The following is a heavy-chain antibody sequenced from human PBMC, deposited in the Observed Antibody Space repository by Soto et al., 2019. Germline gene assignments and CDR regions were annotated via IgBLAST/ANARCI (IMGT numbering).Heavy chain of an antibody. Sequence: ASVKVSCKASGYTFTSYYMHWVRQAPGQGLEWMGIINPSGGSTSYAQKFQGRVTMTRDTSTSTVYMELSSLRSEDTAVYYCAREWGGYCSSTSCPSDAFDIWGQGTMVTVSS. CDR1: GYTFTSYY. V-gene: IGHV1-46*03. J-gene: IGHJ3*02. CDR3: AREWGGYCSSTSCPSDAFDI. D-gene: IGHD2-2*01. CDR2: INPSGGST.